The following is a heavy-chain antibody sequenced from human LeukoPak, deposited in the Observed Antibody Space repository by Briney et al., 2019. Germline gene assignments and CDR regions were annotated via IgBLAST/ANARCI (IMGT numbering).Heavy chain of an antibody. CDR1: GGSISSSSYY. J-gene: IGHJ6*02. V-gene: IGHV4-39*07. Sequence: PSETLSLTCTVSGGSISSSSYYWGWIRQPPGKGLEWIGSIYYSGSTYYNPSLKSRVTISVDTSKNQFSLKLSSVTAADTAVYYCARGYYYDSSGLSALYYYYYGMDVWGQGTTATVSS. CDR2: IYYSGST. D-gene: IGHD3-22*01. CDR3: ARGYYYDSSGLSALYYYYYGMDV.